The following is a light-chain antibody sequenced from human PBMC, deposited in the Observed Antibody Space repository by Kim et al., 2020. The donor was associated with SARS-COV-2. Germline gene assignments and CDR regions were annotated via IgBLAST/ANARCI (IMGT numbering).Light chain of an antibody. CDR2: AAS. V-gene: IGKV1-6*01. CDR3: LQDYNYPWT. CDR1: QDIRNY. Sequence: ASGGDRITITGRASQDIRNYLSWYQQKPGKAPKFLIYAASSLQSGVPARFSGSVSGTDFTLTISSLQPEDFATYYCLQDYNYPWTFGQGTKVDIK. J-gene: IGKJ1*01.